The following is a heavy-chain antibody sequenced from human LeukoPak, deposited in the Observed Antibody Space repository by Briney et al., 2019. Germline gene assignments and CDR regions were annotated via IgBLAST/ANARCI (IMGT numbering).Heavy chain of an antibody. CDR3: ARLESGHFDY. CDR1: GGSISSYY. V-gene: IGHV4-59*01. J-gene: IGHJ4*02. Sequence: SETPSLTCTVSGGSISSYYWSWIRQPPGKGLEWIGYIYYSGSTNYNPSLKSRVTISVDTSKNQFSLKLSSVTAADTAVYYCARLESGHFDYWGQGTLVTVSS. D-gene: IGHD3-10*01. CDR2: IYYSGST.